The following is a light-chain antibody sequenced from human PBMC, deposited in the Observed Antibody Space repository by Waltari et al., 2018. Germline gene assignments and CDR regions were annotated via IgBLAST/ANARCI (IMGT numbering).Light chain of an antibody. CDR1: RSDVGNYDF. CDR2: EVN. CDR3: CSYATRNTPVA. Sequence: QSALTQPASVSGSPGPSITLSRTGSRSDVGNYDFFSWYQQYPGKAPKVIIYEVNKRPSGVSDRFSGSKSGNTASLTISGLQPEDEADYHCCSYATRNTPVAFGGGTKVTLL. J-gene: IGLJ2*01. V-gene: IGLV2-23*02.